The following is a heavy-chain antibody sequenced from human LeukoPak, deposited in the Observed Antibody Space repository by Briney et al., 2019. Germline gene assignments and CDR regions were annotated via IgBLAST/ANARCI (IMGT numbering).Heavy chain of an antibody. V-gene: IGHV3-23*01. J-gene: IGHJ6*03. Sequence: GGTLRLSCAASGFTFSIHGMNWVRQAPGKGLEWVSGIGGSSIGHSTHYADSVKGRFTISRDNSKNTLYLQMNSLRAEDTAVYYCAKSSPRRITISGVTIPRHYYYYMDVWGEGTTVTVSS. D-gene: IGHD3-3*01. CDR1: GFTFSIHG. CDR2: IGGSSIGHST. CDR3: AKSSPRRITISGVTIPRHYYYYMDV.